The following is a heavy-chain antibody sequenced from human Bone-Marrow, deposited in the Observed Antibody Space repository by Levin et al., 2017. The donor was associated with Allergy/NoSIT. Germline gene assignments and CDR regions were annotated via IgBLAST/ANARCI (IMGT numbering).Heavy chain of an antibody. J-gene: IGHJ4*02. CDR1: GFSLSNSW. V-gene: IGHV3-15*01. CDR3: TTQFQW. D-gene: IGHD6-19*01. Sequence: SCAASGFSLSNSWMNWVRQAPGKGLEWIGRISGKPDGAATDYAAPLKGRFTISRDDSTNTLFLQMNSLKVEDTATYYCTTQFQWWGQGTLVTVSS. CDR2: ISGKPDGAAT.